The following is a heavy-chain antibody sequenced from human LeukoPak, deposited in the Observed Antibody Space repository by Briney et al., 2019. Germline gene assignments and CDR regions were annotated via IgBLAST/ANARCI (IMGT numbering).Heavy chain of an antibody. V-gene: IGHV4-4*07. CDR2: IYTSGST. Sequence: SETLSLTCTVSGGSISSYYWSWIRQPAGKGLEWIGRIYTSGSTNYNPSLKSRVTMSVDTSKNQFSLKLSSVTAADTAVYYCARQGLRFLEWLLDYWGQGTLVTVSS. CDR1: GGSISSYY. J-gene: IGHJ4*02. CDR3: ARQGLRFLEWLLDY. D-gene: IGHD3-3*01.